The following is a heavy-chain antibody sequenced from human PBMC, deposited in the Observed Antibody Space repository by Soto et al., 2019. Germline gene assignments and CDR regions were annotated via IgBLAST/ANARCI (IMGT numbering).Heavy chain of an antibody. CDR2: VFYTGRA. D-gene: IGHD4-4*01. CDR3: ARDGDGRMTTNPYYYNGMDV. CDR1: GGSISSGGDY. J-gene: IGHJ6*02. Sequence: PSETLSLTCTVSGGSISSGGDYWSWIRQHPGKGLEWIGYVFYTGRANYNASLKSRVSISLDTSNYQFSLKLSSVTAADTAVYYCARDGDGRMTTNPYYYNGMDVWGPGTTVTVSS. V-gene: IGHV4-61*08.